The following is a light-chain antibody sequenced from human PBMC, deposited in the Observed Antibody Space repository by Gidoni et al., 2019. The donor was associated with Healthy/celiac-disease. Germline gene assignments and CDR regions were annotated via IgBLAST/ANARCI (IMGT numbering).Light chain of an antibody. Sequence: EIVLTQYPGTLSLSPGERATLSCRASQSVSSSYLAWYQQKPGQAPRLLIYGASSRATGIPDRFSGSGSGTDFTLTISRLEPEDFAVYYCQQYGSSPPRLTFGGXTKVEIK. CDR1: QSVSSSY. CDR3: QQYGSSPPRLT. J-gene: IGKJ4*01. V-gene: IGKV3-20*01. CDR2: GAS.